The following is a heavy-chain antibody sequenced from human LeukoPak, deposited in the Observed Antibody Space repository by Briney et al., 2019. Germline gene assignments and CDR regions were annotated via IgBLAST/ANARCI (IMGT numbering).Heavy chain of an antibody. CDR3: ARDAFQGSSWSNWFDS. J-gene: IGHJ5*01. CDR2: INANTGST. CDR1: GYTFTTYG. D-gene: IGHD6-13*01. V-gene: IGHV1-18*01. Sequence: ASVKVSCKASGYTFTTYGISWVRQAPGQGLQWMGWINANTGSTNYAQIFQGRVTMTTDTSTGTAYLELTSLTSDDTAIYYCARDAFQGSSWSNWFDSWGQGTLVIVSS.